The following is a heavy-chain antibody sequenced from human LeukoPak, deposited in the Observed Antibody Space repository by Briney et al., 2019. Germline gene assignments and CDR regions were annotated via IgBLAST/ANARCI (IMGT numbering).Heavy chain of an antibody. D-gene: IGHD2-15*01. CDR3: AKQLGYCSDGSCYFPY. V-gene: IGHV3-23*01. CDR1: GFTFSDYY. CDR2: ISNNGGYT. J-gene: IGHJ4*02. Sequence: PGGSLRLSCAASGFTFSDYYMSWVRQAPGKGLEWVSAISNNGGYTYYADSVQGRFTISRDNSKSTLCLQMNSLRAEDTAVYYRAKQLGYCSDGSCYFPYWGQGNLVTVFS.